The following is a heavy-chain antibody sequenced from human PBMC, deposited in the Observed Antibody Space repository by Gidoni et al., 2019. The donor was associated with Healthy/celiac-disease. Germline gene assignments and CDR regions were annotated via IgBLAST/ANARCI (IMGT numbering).Heavy chain of an antibody. CDR1: GFTFSGYS. D-gene: IGHD3-16*01. Sequence: EVQLVESGGGLVQPGGSLRLSCAASGFTFSGYSMNWVRQAPGKGLEWVSYISSSSSTIYYADSVKGRFTISRDKAKNSLYLQINSLRDEDTAVYYCARDWGDGVIESLFDYWGQGTLVTVSS. J-gene: IGHJ4*02. CDR3: ARDWGDGVIESLFDY. CDR2: ISSSSSTI. V-gene: IGHV3-48*02.